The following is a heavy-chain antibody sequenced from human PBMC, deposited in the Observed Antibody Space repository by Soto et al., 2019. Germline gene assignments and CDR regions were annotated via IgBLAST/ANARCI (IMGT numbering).Heavy chain of an antibody. CDR3: ARDSSAWPT. D-gene: IGHD6-19*01. Sequence: PGGSLRLSCAASGFTFASYMMTWVRQAPEKGLEWVSSISGSTDNTYYADSVKGRFTISRDNSKNTLYLQMSSLRAEDTAVYYCARDSSAWPTCGQGALVTVSS. CDR1: GFTFASYM. V-gene: IGHV3-23*01. J-gene: IGHJ5*02. CDR2: ISGSTDNT.